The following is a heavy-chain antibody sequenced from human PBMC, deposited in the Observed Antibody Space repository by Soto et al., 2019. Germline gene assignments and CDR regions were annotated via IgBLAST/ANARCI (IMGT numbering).Heavy chain of an antibody. Sequence: SETLSLTCTVSGGSISSGGYYWSWIRQHPGKGLEWIGYIYYSGSTYYNPSLKSRVTISVDTSKNQFSLKLSSVTAADTAVYYCARDYANDSSGYTFDYWGQGTLVTVSS. V-gene: IGHV4-31*03. CDR2: IYYSGST. CDR1: GGSISSGGYY. J-gene: IGHJ4*02. D-gene: IGHD3-22*01. CDR3: ARDYANDSSGYTFDY.